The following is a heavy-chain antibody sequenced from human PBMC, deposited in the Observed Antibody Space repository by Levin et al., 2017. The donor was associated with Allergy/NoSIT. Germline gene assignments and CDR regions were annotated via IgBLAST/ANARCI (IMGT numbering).Heavy chain of an antibody. CDR2: IKSKTDGGTP. CDR3: TYQLSWDY. CDR1: GFTFSHVW. Sequence: GGSLRLSCAASGFTFSHVWMIFVLPSPLKGLEWVGRIKSKTDGGTPDYAAPVEGRFTISRDDSKSTMYLQMDSLKTEDTAVYYCTYQLSWDYWGQGTLVTVSS. V-gene: IGHV3-15*07. D-gene: IGHD3-16*02. J-gene: IGHJ4*02.